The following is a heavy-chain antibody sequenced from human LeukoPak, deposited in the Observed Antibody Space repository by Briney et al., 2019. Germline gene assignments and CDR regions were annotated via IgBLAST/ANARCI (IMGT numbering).Heavy chain of an antibody. CDR1: GYTFTGYY. V-gene: IGHV1-2*02. CDR3: ARDSPIGIVEATSDY. CDR2: INPNSGGT. J-gene: IGHJ4*02. Sequence: ASVKVSCKASGYTFTGYYMHWVRQAPGQGLEWMGWINPNSGGTNYAQKFQGRVTMTRDTSISTAYMELSRLRSDDTAVYYCARDSPIGIVEATSDYWGQGTLVTVSS. D-gene: IGHD1-26*01.